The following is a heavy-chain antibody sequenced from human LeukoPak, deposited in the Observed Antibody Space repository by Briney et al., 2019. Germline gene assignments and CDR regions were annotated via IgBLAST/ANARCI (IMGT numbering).Heavy chain of an antibody. CDR1: GFTFSDYS. J-gene: IGHJ3*01. D-gene: IGHD2-21*02. CDR3: ARGGAYCRGDCPLEAFDP. CDR2: MSYDEGTK. V-gene: IGHV3-30-3*01. Sequence: PGGSLRLSCAASGFTFSDYSMDWVRQAPGKGLEWVAHMSYDEGTKYYADSVKGRFTISRDNSKNTLYLQMNSLRAEDTAFYYCARGGAYCRGDCPLEAFDPWGQGTMVTVSS.